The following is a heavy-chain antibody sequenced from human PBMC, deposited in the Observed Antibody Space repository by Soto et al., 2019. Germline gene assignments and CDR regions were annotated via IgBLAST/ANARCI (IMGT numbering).Heavy chain of an antibody. J-gene: IGHJ4*02. V-gene: IGHV4-59*11. CDR3: ARVFRRDGYKPHFDY. D-gene: IGHD5-12*01. CDR2: ISYSGST. Sequence: QVQLQESGPGLVKPSETLSLTCTVSGGSISSHYWNWIRQPPGKGLEWIGYISYSGSTNYNPSLKSRVTISADTSKNQFSLKLSSVTAADTAVYYCARVFRRDGYKPHFDYWGQGTLVTVSS. CDR1: GGSISSHY.